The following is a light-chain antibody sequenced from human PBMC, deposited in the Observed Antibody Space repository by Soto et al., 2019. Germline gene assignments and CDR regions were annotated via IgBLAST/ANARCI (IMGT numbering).Light chain of an antibody. Sequence: EIVLTQSPGTLSLSPGERATLSCRARQSVGSYLALYQQKPGQAPRLLIYGASSRATGIPDRISGSGSGTDFTHTISRLEPQDFAVYYCQQYGDSPYTFGQGTKLETK. CDR2: GAS. CDR3: QQYGDSPYT. CDR1: QSVGSY. J-gene: IGKJ2*01. V-gene: IGKV3-20*01.